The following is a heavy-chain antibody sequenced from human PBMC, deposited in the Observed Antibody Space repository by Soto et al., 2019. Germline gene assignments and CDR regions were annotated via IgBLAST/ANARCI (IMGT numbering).Heavy chain of an antibody. D-gene: IGHD5-12*01. CDR1: GGSISSSSYY. Sequence: QLQLQESGPGLVKPSETLSLTCTVSGGSISSSSYYWGWIRQPPGKGLEWIGSIYYSGSTYYAPSLKSRVTISVDTSKNQFSLKLSSVTAADTAVYYCARHDGYSGSLIGYWGQGTLVTVSS. CDR2: IYYSGST. J-gene: IGHJ4*02. V-gene: IGHV4-39*01. CDR3: ARHDGYSGSLIGY.